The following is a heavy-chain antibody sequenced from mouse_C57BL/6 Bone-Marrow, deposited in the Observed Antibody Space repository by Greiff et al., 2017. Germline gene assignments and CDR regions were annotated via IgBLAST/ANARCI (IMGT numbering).Heavy chain of an antibody. V-gene: IGHV1-55*01. J-gene: IGHJ4*01. CDR3: ARSRVDSSGPGAMDY. CDR1: GYTFTSYW. CDR2: IYPGSGST. Sequence: QVQLQQPGAELVKPGASVKMSCKASGYTFTSYWITWVKQRPGQGLVWIGDIYPGSGSTNYNEKFKSKATLTVDTSSSTAYMQLSSLTSEDSAVYYCARSRVDSSGPGAMDYWGQGTSVTVSS. D-gene: IGHD3-2*02.